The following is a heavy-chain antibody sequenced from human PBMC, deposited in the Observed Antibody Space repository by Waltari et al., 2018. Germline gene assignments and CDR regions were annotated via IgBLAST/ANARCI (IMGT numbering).Heavy chain of an antibody. CDR2: IYTSGST. D-gene: IGHD5-12*01. Sequence: QVQLQESGPGLVKPSQTLSLTCTVSGGSISSGSYYWSWIRQPAGKGLEGIGYIYTSGSTNYNPSLKSRVTIAVDTSKNQFSLKLSSVTAADTAVYYCARERDGYNSFNYWGQGTLVTVSS. CDR1: GGSISSGSYY. V-gene: IGHV4-61*09. J-gene: IGHJ4*02. CDR3: ARERDGYNSFNY.